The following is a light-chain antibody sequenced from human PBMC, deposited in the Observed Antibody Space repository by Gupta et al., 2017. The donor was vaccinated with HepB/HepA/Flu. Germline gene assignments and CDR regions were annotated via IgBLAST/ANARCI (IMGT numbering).Light chain of an antibody. J-gene: IGLJ2*01. CDR2: DSN. CDR1: SPNIGAGFD. V-gene: IGLV1-40*01. CDR3: QSYDNNLSGLGI. Sequence: QSVLTQPPSVSGDPGQRVTISCTGSSPNIGAGFDVHWYQHLPKTAPKLLIYDSNNRPSGIPDRFSGSKSGTSVSLTITGLHAEDDGDYYCQSYDNNLSGLGIFGGGTKLTVL.